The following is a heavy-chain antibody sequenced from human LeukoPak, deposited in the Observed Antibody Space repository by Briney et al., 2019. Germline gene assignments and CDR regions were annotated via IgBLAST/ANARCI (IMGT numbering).Heavy chain of an antibody. CDR2: INPNSGGT. J-gene: IGHJ3*02. CDR1: GYAFTGYY. D-gene: IGHD2-2*01. Sequence: ASVKVSCKASGYAFTGYYMHWVRQAPGQGLEWMGWINPNSGGTNYAQKFQGRVTMTRDTSISTAYMELSRLRSDDTAVYYCARASVVPAATDAFDIWGQGTMVTVSS. V-gene: IGHV1-2*02. CDR3: ARASVVPAATDAFDI.